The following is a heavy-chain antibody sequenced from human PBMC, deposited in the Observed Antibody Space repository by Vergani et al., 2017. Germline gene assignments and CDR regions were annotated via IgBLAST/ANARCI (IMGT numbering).Heavy chain of an antibody. J-gene: IGHJ5*02. D-gene: IGHD3/OR15-3a*01. CDR1: GGSISSSSYY. CDR2: IYYSGST. Sequence: QLQLQESGPGLVKPSETLSLTCTVSGGSISSSSYYWGWIRQPPGKGLEWIGSIYYSGSTYYNPSLKSRVTISRDTSKNQFSLKVHSVTAADTAVYYCARGETRTDWLDPWGQGTQVIVSS. CDR3: ARGETRTDWLDP. V-gene: IGHV4-39*01.